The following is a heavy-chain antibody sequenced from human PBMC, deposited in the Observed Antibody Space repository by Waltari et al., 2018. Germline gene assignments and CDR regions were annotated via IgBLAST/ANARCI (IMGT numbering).Heavy chain of an antibody. CDR3: ARGGNYDFWSGYFNYYYYYGMDV. CDR1: GGSFSGYY. J-gene: IGHJ6*02. CDR2: INHSGST. D-gene: IGHD3-3*01. V-gene: IGHV4-34*01. Sequence: QVQLQQWGAGLLKPSETLSLTCAVYGGSFSGYYWSWIRQPPGKGLEWVGEINHSGSTNYNPSLKSRVTISVDTSKNQSSLKLSSVTAADTAVYYCARGGNYDFWSGYFNYYYYYGMDVWGQGTTVTVSS.